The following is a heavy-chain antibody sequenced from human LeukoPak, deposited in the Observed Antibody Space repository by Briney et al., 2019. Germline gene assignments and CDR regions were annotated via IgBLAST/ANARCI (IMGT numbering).Heavy chain of an antibody. Sequence: GGSLRLSCAASGFTFSSYTMHWVRQAPGKGLERVAVISYDGSNQHYADSVKGRFTISRDNSDNTLFLQMNSLRVEDTAVYYCARAGPPRLWFGELLVWGQGTLVSVSS. CDR2: ISYDGSNQ. J-gene: IGHJ4*02. D-gene: IGHD3-10*01. V-gene: IGHV3-30*04. CDR3: ARAGPPRLWFGELLV. CDR1: GFTFSSYT.